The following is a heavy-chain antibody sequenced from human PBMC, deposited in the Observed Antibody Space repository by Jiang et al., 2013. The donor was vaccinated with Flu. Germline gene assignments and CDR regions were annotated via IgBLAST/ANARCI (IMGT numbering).Heavy chain of an antibody. D-gene: IGHD3-3*01. V-gene: IGHV3-11*03. CDR1: GFTFSDHY. Sequence: VQLLESGGGLVKPGGSLRLSCAASGFTFSDHYMGWIRQGPGKGLEWVSYISSSTSYTNYADSVKGRFTISRDNAKNSLYLQMNSLRAEDTAVYYCARRGAYYDFWSWGQGTLVTVSS. CDR2: ISSSTSYT. CDR3: ARRGAYYDFWS. J-gene: IGHJ4*02.